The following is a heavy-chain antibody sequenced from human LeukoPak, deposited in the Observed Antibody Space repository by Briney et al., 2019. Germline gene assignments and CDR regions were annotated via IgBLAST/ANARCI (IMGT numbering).Heavy chain of an antibody. CDR1: GYTFTGYY. V-gene: IGHV1-2*02. D-gene: IGHD2-15*01. Sequence: ASVKVSCKASGYTFTGYYMHWVRQAPGQGLEWMGWINPNSGGTNYAQKFQGRVTMTRNTSISTAYMEPSSLTSEDTAVYYCARGTRYCSGGSCNPTGFDPWGQGTLVTVSS. CDR3: ARGTRYCSGGSCNPTGFDP. CDR2: INPNSGGT. J-gene: IGHJ5*02.